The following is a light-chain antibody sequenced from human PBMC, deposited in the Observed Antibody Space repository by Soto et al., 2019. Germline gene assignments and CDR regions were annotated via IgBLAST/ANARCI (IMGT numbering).Light chain of an antibody. V-gene: IGLV2-14*01. Sequence: QSALTQPASVSGSPGQSIAISCNGTSSDVGGYNYVSWYQQHPGKAPKLVIYAVTNRPSGVSDRFSGSKSGNTASLTISRLQAEDEADYYCTSYADSSPVVFGGGTKLTVL. CDR2: AVT. CDR3: TSYADSSPVV. CDR1: SSDVGGYNY. J-gene: IGLJ2*01.